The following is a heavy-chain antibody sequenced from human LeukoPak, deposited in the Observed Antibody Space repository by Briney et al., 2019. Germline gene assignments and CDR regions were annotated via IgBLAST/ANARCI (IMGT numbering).Heavy chain of an antibody. D-gene: IGHD2-2*01. J-gene: IGHJ6*03. Sequence: GGSLRLSCAASGFTFSSYSMNWVRQAPGKGLEWVSYISSRSATIYYADSVKGRFTISRDNAKNSLYLQMNSLRAEDTAVYYCARMEYQLLSGDYMDVWGKGTTVTVSS. CDR2: ISSRSATI. CDR1: GFTFSSYS. CDR3: ARMEYQLLSGDYMDV. V-gene: IGHV3-48*04.